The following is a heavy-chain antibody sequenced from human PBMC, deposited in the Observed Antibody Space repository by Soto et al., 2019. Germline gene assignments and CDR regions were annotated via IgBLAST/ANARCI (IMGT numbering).Heavy chain of an antibody. CDR1: GFTFSSYA. CDR2: ISGSGGST. Sequence: GGSLRLSCAASGFTFSSYAMSWVRQAPGKGLEWVSAISGSGGSTYYADSVKGRFTISRDNSKNTLYLQMNSLRAEDTAVYYCAKEMGIAAAGPLALIEPWDYWGQGTLVTVSS. J-gene: IGHJ4*02. CDR3: AKEMGIAAAGPLALIEPWDY. V-gene: IGHV3-23*01. D-gene: IGHD6-13*01.